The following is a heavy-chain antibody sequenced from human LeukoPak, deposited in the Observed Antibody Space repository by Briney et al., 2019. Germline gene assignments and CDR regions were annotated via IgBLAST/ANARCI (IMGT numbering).Heavy chain of an antibody. J-gene: IGHJ4*02. Sequence: GGSLRLSCAASGFTFSSYSMNWVRQAPGKGLEWVSSISSSSSYIYYADSVKGRFTISRDNAKNTLYLLMNSLIPEDTAVYYCAREVVSSPSYFDSWGQGTLVTVSS. CDR3: AREVVSSPSYFDS. CDR2: ISSSSSYI. V-gene: IGHV3-21*04. CDR1: GFTFSSYS. D-gene: IGHD2-15*01.